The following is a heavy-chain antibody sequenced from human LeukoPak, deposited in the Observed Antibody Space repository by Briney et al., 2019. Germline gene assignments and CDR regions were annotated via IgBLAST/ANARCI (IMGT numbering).Heavy chain of an antibody. D-gene: IGHD6-19*01. CDR3: ARSVAGQGY. J-gene: IGHJ4*02. CDR2: ITPSSDNT. Sequence: ASVKVSCKASGYTFSSFDTNWVRQAPGQGLEWMGWITPSSDNTVYGQKFQGRLTLTRDTSTSTAYMELSSLTSDDTAVYFCARSVAGQGYWGQGTLVTVSS. V-gene: IGHV1-8*01. CDR1: GYTFSSFD.